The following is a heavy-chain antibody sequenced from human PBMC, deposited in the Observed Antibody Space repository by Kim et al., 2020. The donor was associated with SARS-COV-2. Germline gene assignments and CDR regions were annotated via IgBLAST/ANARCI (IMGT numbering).Heavy chain of an antibody. D-gene: IGHD3-22*01. V-gene: IGHV3-66*01. CDR3: ATSESRSDFYDKPFDY. Sequence: ASGKGRFTISRDNDKNAVYRQMNSLRAEDTAVYYCATSESRSDFYDKPFDYWGQGTLVTVSS. J-gene: IGHJ4*02.